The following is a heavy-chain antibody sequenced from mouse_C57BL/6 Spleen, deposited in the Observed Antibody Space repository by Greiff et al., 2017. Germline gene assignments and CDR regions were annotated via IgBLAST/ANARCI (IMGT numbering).Heavy chain of an antibody. CDR2: INPSNGGT. Sequence: QVQLQQSGTELVKPGASVKLSCKASGYTFTSYWMHWVKQRPGQGLEWIGNINPSNGGTNYNEKFKSKATLTVDKSSSTAYMQLSSLTSEDSAVYYCARGYYYGSSYAGYFDVWGTGTTVTVSS. V-gene: IGHV1-53*01. CDR3: ARGYYYGSSYAGYFDV. D-gene: IGHD1-1*01. CDR1: GYTFTSYW. J-gene: IGHJ1*03.